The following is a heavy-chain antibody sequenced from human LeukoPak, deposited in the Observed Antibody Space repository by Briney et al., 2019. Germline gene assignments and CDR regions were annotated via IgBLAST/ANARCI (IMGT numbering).Heavy chain of an antibody. CDR3: AGGYSSGWYRKGAFDI. V-gene: IGHV4-4*02. D-gene: IGHD6-19*01. CDR2: IYHSGST. CDR1: GGSISSSNW. Sequence: PSETLSLTCAVSGGSISSSNWWSWVRQPPGKGLEWIGEIYHSGSTNYNPSLKSRVTISVDKSKNQFSLKLSSVTAADTAVYYCAGGYSSGWYRKGAFDIWGQGTMVTVSS. J-gene: IGHJ3*02.